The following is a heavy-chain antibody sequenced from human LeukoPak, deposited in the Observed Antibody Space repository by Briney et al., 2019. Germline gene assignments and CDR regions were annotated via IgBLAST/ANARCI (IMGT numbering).Heavy chain of an antibody. CDR2: INSEGSST. D-gene: IGHD5-18*01. V-gene: IGHV3-74*01. J-gene: IGHJ4*02. Sequence: PVGSLRLSCAASGFTFINYWMHWVRQAPGKRLVWVSRINSEGSSTTYADSVKGRFTISRENAKNTLYLKMNSLRAEDTAVYYCARETQTRGYSYGYPEYWGQGTLVTVSS. CDR3: ARETQTRGYSYGYPEY. CDR1: GFTFINYW.